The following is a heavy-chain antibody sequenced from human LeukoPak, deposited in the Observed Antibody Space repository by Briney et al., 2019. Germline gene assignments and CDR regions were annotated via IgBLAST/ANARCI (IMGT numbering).Heavy chain of an antibody. CDR1: GGSISTYF. Sequence: SETLSLTCTVSGGSISTYFWSWIRQPPGKGLEWIGYVYYSGSTNYNPSLKSRVTISVDTSKNQFSLKLSSVTAADTAVYYCARRVYSSGWYDWWGQGTLVTVSS. D-gene: IGHD6-19*01. V-gene: IGHV4-59*08. CDR3: ARRVYSSGWYDW. J-gene: IGHJ5*01. CDR2: VYYSGST.